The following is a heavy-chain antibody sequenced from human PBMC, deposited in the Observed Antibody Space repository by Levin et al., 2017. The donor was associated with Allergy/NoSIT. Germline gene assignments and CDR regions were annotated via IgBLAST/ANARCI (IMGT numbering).Heavy chain of an antibody. CDR3: ARAPPDYDYVWGSYRYVFDY. CDR1: GFTISSNY. J-gene: IGHJ4*02. CDR2: IYSGGST. D-gene: IGHD3-16*02. V-gene: IGHV3-53*01. Sequence: PGGSLRLSCAASGFTISSNYMSWVRQAPGKGLEWVSVIYSGGSTYYADSVKGRFTISRDNSKNTLYLQMNSLRAEDTAVYYCARAPPDYDYVWGSYRYVFDYWGQGTLVTVSS.